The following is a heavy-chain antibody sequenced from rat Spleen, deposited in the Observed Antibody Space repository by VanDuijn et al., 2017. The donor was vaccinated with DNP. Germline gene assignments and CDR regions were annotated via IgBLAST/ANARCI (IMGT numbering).Heavy chain of an antibody. CDR3: VTRGLYGGYDH. Sequence: EVQLVESGGGLVQSGRSLKVSCAASGFTFSDYNMAWVRQTPKKGLEWVATSTYDGSKTYYRDSVQGRFTIPRDNPKTTLYLQMDSLRSDDTATYHCVTRGLYGGYDHWGQGVMVTVSS. D-gene: IGHD1-11*01. J-gene: IGHJ2*01. CDR2: STYDGSKT. CDR1: GFTFSDYN. V-gene: IGHV5S10*01.